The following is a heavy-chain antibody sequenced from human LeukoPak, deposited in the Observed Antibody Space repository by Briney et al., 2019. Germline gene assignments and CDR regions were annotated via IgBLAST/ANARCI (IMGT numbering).Heavy chain of an antibody. CDR2: INPSGGST. CDR3: ARATRIAAAGTYPIDY. V-gene: IGHV1-46*01. Sequence: ASVKVSCKASGYTFTSYYMHWVRQAPGQGLEWMGIINPSGGSTSYAQKFQGRVTMTRDTSTSTVYMELSSLRSGDTAVYYCARATRIAAAGTYPIDYWGQGTLVTVSS. D-gene: IGHD6-13*01. J-gene: IGHJ4*02. CDR1: GYTFTSYY.